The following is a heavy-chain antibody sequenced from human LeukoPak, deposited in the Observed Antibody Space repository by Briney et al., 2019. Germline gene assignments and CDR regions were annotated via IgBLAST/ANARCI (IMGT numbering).Heavy chain of an antibody. CDR3: ARVPYDSSGYYPFDP. CDR1: GGTFSSYA. CDR2: IIPIFGTA. J-gene: IGHJ5*02. D-gene: IGHD3-22*01. V-gene: IGHV1-69*05. Sequence: ASVKVSXKASGGTFSSYAISWVRQAPGQGLEWMGGIIPIFGTANYAQKFQGRVTITTDESTSTAYMELSSLRSEDTAVYYCARVPYDSSGYYPFDPWGQGTLVTVSS.